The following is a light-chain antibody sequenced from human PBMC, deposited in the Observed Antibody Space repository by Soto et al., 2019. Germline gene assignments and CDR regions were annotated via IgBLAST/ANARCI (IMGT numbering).Light chain of an antibody. CDR3: SSYTSSSTYV. J-gene: IGLJ1*01. V-gene: IGLV2-14*01. CDR1: SSDVGGYDY. CDR2: DVT. Sequence: QSVLTQPDSVSGSPGQSVTISCTGTSSDVGGYDYVSWYQHHPGKAPKLVIYDVTYRPSGVSDRFSGSKSANTASLTISGLQAEDEADYYCSSYTSSSTYVFGTGTKVTVL.